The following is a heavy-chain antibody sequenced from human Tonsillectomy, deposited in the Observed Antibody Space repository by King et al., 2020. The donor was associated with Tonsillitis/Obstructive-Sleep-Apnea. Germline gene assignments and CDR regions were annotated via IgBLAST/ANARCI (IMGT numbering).Heavy chain of an antibody. Sequence: QLQESGPGLVKPSETLSLTCTVSGGSISSSSYYWGWIRQPPGKGLGWIGSIYYSGSTYSNPSLRGRVTLSVDTSKNQFSLKLSSVTAADTAVYYCAILEYSSSSVDYWGQGTLVTVSS. CDR2: IYYSGST. V-gene: IGHV4-39*01. D-gene: IGHD6-6*01. CDR1: GGSISSSSYY. CDR3: AILEYSSSSVDY. J-gene: IGHJ4*02.